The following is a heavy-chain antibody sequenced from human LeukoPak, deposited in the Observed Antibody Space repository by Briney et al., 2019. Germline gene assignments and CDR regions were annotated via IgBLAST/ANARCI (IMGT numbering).Heavy chain of an antibody. CDR3: ARSEYSYGADAFDI. D-gene: IGHD5-18*01. CDR2: ISSSSSTI. V-gene: IGHV3-48*01. J-gene: IGHJ3*02. Sequence: GGSLRLSCAASGFTFSSYSMNWVRQAPGKGLEWVSYISSSSSTIYYADSVKGRFTISRGNAKNSLYLQMNSLRAEDTAVYYCARSEYSYGADAFDIWGQGTMVTVSS. CDR1: GFTFSSYS.